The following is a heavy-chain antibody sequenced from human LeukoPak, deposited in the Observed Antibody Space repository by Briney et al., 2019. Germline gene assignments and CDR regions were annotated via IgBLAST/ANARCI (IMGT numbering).Heavy chain of an antibody. CDR3: AKDHWNDVGGSHFDG. V-gene: IGHV3-43*01. CDR1: GSTFDDYT. CDR2: ICWDGGST. D-gene: IGHD1-1*01. Sequence: GASLRPSSAASGSTFDDYTMHWVRQPGGKGREWVSLICWDGGSTNYADSVKGRFTISRDNTKNSLYLQMNSLRTEDTALYYCAKDHWNDVGGSHFDGWGQRTLVSAS. J-gene: IGHJ4*02.